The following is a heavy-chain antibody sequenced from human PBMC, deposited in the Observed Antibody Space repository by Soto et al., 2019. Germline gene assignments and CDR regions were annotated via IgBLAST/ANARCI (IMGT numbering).Heavy chain of an antibody. CDR2: IHYTGRT. V-gene: IGHV4-59*02. CDR1: GGSVNSYY. Sequence: PSETLSLTCTVSGGSVNSYYWTWIRQPPGKELEWIGYIHYTGRTNCNPSLKSRITMSVDTSKNQFSLRLSSVTAADTAIYYCARDLTIGGFFDTWGQGTLVTVSS. J-gene: IGHJ5*02. D-gene: IGHD3-10*01. CDR3: ARDLTIGGFFDT.